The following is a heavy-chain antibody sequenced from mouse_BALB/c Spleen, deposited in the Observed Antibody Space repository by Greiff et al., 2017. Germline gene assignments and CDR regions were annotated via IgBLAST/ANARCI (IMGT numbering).Heavy chain of an antibody. CDR1: GFTFSDYG. V-gene: IGHV5-15*02. Sequence: EVKLQESGGGLVQPGGSRKLSCAASGFTFSDYGMAWVRQAPGKGPEWVAFISNLAYSIYYADTVTGRFTISRENAKNTLYLEMSSLRSEDTAMYYCAREGIYAMDYWGQGTSVTVSS. CDR3: AREGIYAMDY. J-gene: IGHJ4*01. CDR2: ISNLAYSI.